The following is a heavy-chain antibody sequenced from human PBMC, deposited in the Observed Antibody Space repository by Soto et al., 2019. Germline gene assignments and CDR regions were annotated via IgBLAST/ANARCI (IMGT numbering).Heavy chain of an antibody. J-gene: IGHJ6*02. Sequence: ASVKVSCKASGYTFTDYYMHWVRQAPGQGLEWMGWINPNSGGTNYAQKFQGRVTMTRDTSISTAYMELSRLRSDDTAVYYCARKLELRGSYYYYYDMDVWGQGTTVTVSS. V-gene: IGHV1-2*02. CDR1: GYTFTDYY. CDR2: INPNSGGT. D-gene: IGHD1-7*01. CDR3: ARKLELRGSYYYYYDMDV.